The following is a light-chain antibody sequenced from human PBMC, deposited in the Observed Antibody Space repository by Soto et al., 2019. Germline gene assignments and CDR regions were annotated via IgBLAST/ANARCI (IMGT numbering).Light chain of an antibody. Sequence: DIQMTQSPSTLSASVGDRVTITCRASQSISSWLAWYQQKPGKAPKLLIYKASSLESGVPSRFSGSGSGTEFTLNISSQQPDDFATYYCQQYNSSPTFGQWTKVEIK. J-gene: IGKJ1*01. CDR3: QQYNSSPT. CDR1: QSISSW. CDR2: KAS. V-gene: IGKV1-5*03.